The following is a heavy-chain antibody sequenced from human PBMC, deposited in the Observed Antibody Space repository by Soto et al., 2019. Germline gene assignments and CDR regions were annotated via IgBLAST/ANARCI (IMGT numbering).Heavy chain of an antibody. V-gene: IGHV3-30-3*01. Sequence: GGSLRLSCAASGFTFSSYAMHWVRQAPGKGLEWVAVISYDGSNKYYADSVKGRFTISRDNSKNTLYLQMNSLRAEDTAVYYCARDMVADFWSGYYEDPEGYYYGMDFWGQGTTVTVSS. CDR1: GFTFSSYA. CDR2: ISYDGSNK. J-gene: IGHJ6*02. CDR3: ARDMVADFWSGYYEDPEGYYYGMDF. D-gene: IGHD3-3*01.